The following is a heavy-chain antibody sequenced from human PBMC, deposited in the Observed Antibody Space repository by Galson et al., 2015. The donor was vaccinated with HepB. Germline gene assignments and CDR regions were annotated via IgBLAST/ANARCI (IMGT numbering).Heavy chain of an antibody. V-gene: IGHV3-23*01. CDR2: MSDNGDNT. D-gene: IGHD6-19*01. Sequence: SLRLSCAASGFTFSSYAIMWVRQAPGKGLEWVSGMSDNGDNTFYADSVKGRFTISRDISKNTVYLQLNSLRVEDTAIYYCATTSGASGWYPYFQHWGQGTLVTVSS. CDR3: ATTSGASGWYPYFQH. J-gene: IGHJ1*01. CDR1: GFTFSSYA.